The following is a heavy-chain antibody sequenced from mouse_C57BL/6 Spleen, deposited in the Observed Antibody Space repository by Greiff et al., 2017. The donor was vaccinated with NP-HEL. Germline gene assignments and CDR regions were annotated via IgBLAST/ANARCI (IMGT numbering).Heavy chain of an antibody. CDR2: FYPGSGSI. J-gene: IGHJ2*01. Sequence: QVHVKQSGAELVKPGASVKLSCKASGYTFTEYTIHWVKQRSGQGLEWIGWFYPGSGSIKYNEKFKDKATLTADKSSSTVYMELSRLTSEDSAVYFCARHEDTVVATRYFDYWGQGTTLTVSS. D-gene: IGHD1-1*01. CDR1: GYTFTEYT. V-gene: IGHV1-62-2*01. CDR3: ARHEDTVVATRYFDY.